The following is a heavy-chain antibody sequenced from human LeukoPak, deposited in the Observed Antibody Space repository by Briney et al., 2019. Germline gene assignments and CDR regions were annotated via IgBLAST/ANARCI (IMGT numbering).Heavy chain of an antibody. CDR1: GFTFSSYG. D-gene: IGHD3-3*01. J-gene: IGHJ3*02. Sequence: GRSLRLSCAASGFTFSSYGMHWVRQAPGKGLEWVAVISYDGSNKYYADSVKGRFTISRDNSKNTLYLQMNSLRAEDAAGYYCGKECGEGQGVVTPGCGVDIWGQGTMVTVSS. CDR3: GKECGEGQGVVTPGCGVDI. V-gene: IGHV3-30*18. CDR2: ISYDGSNK.